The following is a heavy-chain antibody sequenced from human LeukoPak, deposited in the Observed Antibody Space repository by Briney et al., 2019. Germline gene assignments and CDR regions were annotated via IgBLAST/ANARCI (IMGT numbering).Heavy chain of an antibody. CDR3: ARVGESRRRGYYYYYMDV. V-gene: IGHV3-48*04. J-gene: IGHJ6*03. CDR2: ISSSSSTI. CDR1: GFTFSSYS. Sequence: TGESLRLSCAASGFTFSSYSMNWVRQAPGKGLEWVSYISSSSSTIYYADSVKGRFTISRDNAKNSLYLQMNSLRAEDTAVYYCARVGESRRRGYYYYYMDVWGKGTTVTVSS. D-gene: IGHD3-10*01.